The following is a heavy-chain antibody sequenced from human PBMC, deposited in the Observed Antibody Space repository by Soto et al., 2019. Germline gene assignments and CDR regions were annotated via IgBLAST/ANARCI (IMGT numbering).Heavy chain of an antibody. CDR2: IYYSGST. CDR3: ARLLGYCSSTSFYFSAWYYYGMDV. V-gene: IGHV4-39*01. CDR1: GGSISSSSYY. Sequence: SETLSLTCTVSGGSISSSSYYLGWIRQPPGKGLEWIGSIYYSGSTYYNPSLKSRVTISVDTSKNQFSLKLSSVTAADMAVYFFARLLGYCSSTSFYFSAWYYYGMDVWGQGTTVTVSS. D-gene: IGHD2-2*03. J-gene: IGHJ6*02.